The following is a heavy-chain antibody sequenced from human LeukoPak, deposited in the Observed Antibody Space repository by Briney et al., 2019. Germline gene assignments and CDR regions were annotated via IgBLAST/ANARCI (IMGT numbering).Heavy chain of an antibody. V-gene: IGHV3-30*18. CDR2: ISYDGSNK. D-gene: IGHD5-18*01. Sequence: GRSLRLSCAASGFTFSSYGMQWVRQAPGKGLEWVAVISYDGSNKYYADSVKGRFTISRDNSKNTLYLQMNSLRAEDTAVYYCAKEADTAMVNDWFDPWGQGTLVTVSS. J-gene: IGHJ5*02. CDR1: GFTFSSYG. CDR3: AKEADTAMVNDWFDP.